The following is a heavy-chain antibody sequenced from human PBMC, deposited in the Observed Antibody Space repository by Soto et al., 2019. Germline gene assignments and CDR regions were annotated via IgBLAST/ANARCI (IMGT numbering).Heavy chain of an antibody. J-gene: IGHJ4*02. Sequence: GGSLRLSCAASGFTFSSYAMHWVRQAPGKGLEYVSAISSNGGSTYYANSVKGRFTISRDNSKNKLYLQMGSLRAEDMAVYYCARGPSYSGYDPYYFDYWGQGTLVTVSS. D-gene: IGHD5-12*01. CDR2: ISSNGGST. CDR1: GFTFSSYA. V-gene: IGHV3-64*01. CDR3: ARGPSYSGYDPYYFDY.